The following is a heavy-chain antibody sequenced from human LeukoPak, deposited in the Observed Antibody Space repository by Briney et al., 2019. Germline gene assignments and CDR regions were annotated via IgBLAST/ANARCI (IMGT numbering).Heavy chain of an antibody. CDR3: ARDLKGSGWYFDY. V-gene: IGHV4-4*02. J-gene: IGHJ4*02. D-gene: IGHD6-19*01. CDR2: IYHSGST. CDR1: GGSISSSNW. Sequence: SGTLSLTCAVSGGSISSSNWWSWVRQPPGKGLEWIGEIYHSGSTNYNPSLKSRVTISVDKSKNQFSLKLSSVTAAGTAVYYCARDLKGSGWYFDYWGQGTLVTVSS.